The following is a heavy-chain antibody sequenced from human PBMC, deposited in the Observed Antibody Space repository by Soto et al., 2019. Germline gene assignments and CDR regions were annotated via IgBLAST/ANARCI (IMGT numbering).Heavy chain of an antibody. CDR1: GFTFSSYA. CDR3: ASDRLSYDWNDLPDYYYGMDV. V-gene: IGHV3-30-3*01. CDR2: ISYDGSNK. D-gene: IGHD1-1*01. Sequence: QVQLVESGGGVVQPGRSLRLSCAASGFTFSSYAMHWVRQAPGKGLEWVAVISYDGSNKYYADSVKGRFTISRDNSKNTLYLQMNSLIAEDTAVYYCASDRLSYDWNDLPDYYYGMDVWGQGTTVTISS. J-gene: IGHJ6*02.